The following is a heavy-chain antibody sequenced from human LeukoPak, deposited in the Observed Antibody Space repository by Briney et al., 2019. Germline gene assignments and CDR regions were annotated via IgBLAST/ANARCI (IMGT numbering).Heavy chain of an antibody. Sequence: SVKVSCKASGGTFSSYAISWVRQAPGQGLEWMGGIIPIFGTANYAQKFQGRVTITTDESTSTAYMELSSLRSEDTAVYYCARDPYYCSSTSCHLDYWGQGTLVTVSS. CDR3: ARDPYYCSSTSCHLDY. V-gene: IGHV1-69*05. J-gene: IGHJ4*02. CDR1: GGTFSSYA. CDR2: IIPIFGTA. D-gene: IGHD2-2*01.